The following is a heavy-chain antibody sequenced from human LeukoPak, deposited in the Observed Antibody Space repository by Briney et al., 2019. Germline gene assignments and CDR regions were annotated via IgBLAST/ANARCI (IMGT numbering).Heavy chain of an antibody. CDR1: GFTFSSYS. V-gene: IGHV3-21*01. CDR3: ARDPEGGSYYPDY. Sequence: GGSLRLSCAASGFTFSSYSMNWVRQAPGKGLEWVSSIRSSSSYIYYADSVKGRFTISRDNAKNSLYLQMNSLRAEDTAVYYCARDPEGGSYYPDYWGQGTLVTVSS. D-gene: IGHD1-26*01. J-gene: IGHJ4*02. CDR2: IRSSSSYI.